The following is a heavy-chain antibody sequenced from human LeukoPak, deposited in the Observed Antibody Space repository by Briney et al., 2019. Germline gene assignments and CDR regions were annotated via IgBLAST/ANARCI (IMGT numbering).Heavy chain of an antibody. CDR1: GGTFSSYA. J-gene: IGHJ3*02. CDR2: IIPIFGTA. Sequence: ASVKASCKASGGTFSSYAISWVRQAPGQGLEWMGGIIPIFGTANYAQKFQGRVTITADESTSTAYMELSSLRSEDTAVYYCARGNGVAYYDFWSGYYRDAFDIWGQGTMVTVSS. V-gene: IGHV1-69*13. D-gene: IGHD3-3*01. CDR3: ARGNGVAYYDFWSGYYRDAFDI.